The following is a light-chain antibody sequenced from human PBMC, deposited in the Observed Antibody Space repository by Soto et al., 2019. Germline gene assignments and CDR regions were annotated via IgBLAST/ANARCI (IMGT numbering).Light chain of an antibody. CDR1: SSNIGANYD. Sequence: QSVLTQPPSVSGAPGRRVTISCTGSSSNIGANYDVHWYQQFPGTAPKLLIYGDNNRPSGVPDRFSGAKSGTSASLAITGLQAEDEADYYCQSYDVSLSGFVVFGGGTKLTVL. CDR3: QSYDVSLSGFVV. V-gene: IGLV1-40*01. CDR2: GDN. J-gene: IGLJ2*01.